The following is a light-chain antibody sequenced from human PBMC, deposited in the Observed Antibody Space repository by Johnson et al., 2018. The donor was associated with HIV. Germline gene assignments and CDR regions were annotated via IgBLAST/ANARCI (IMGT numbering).Light chain of an antibody. V-gene: IGLV1-51*02. J-gene: IGLJ1*01. CDR3: GIWDASLSPLYV. Sequence: QPVLTQPPSVSAAPGQTVNISCSGNVSNIESYFVSWYQQLPGAAPTLLIYEDNTRPSGIPDRFSGSKSGATATLGITGLQTGDEADYYCGIWDASLSPLYVFGTGTTITVL. CDR2: EDN. CDR1: VSNIESYF.